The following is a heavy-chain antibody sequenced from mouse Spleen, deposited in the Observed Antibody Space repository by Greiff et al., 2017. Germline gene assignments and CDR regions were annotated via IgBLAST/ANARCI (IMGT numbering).Heavy chain of an antibody. Sequence: EVQLQQSGPGLVKPSQSLSLTCSVTGYSITSGYYWNWIRQFPGNKLEWMGYISYDGSNNYNPSLKNRISITRDTSKNQFFLKLNSVTTEDTATYYCAREANWASWFAYWGQGTLVTVSA. J-gene: IGHJ3*01. V-gene: IGHV3-6*01. CDR1: GYSITSGYY. D-gene: IGHD4-1*02. CDR3: AREANWASWFAY. CDR2: ISYDGSN.